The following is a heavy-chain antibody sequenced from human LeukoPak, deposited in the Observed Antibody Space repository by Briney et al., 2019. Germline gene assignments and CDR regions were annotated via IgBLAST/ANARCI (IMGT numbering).Heavy chain of an antibody. Sequence: ASVKVSCKASGYTFTSYGTSWVRQSPGQGLEWMGWISAYNGNTNYAQKLQGRITMTTDTSTRTAYMELRSLRSDDTAVYYCARSPAGDYVWGSHSKFDYWGQGTLVTVSS. V-gene: IGHV1-18*01. CDR2: ISAYNGNT. J-gene: IGHJ4*02. D-gene: IGHD3-16*01. CDR3: ARSPAGDYVWGSHSKFDY. CDR1: GYTFTSYG.